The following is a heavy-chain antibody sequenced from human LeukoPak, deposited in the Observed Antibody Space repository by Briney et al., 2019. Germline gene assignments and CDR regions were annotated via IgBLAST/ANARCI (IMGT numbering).Heavy chain of an antibody. D-gene: IGHD3-22*01. Sequence: SETLSLTCAVYGGSFSGYYWSWIRQPPGKGLEWIGEINHSGSTNYNPSLKSRVTISVDTSKNQFSLRLSSVTAADTAVYYCAREVRNDSSGYYYAEYDYWAREPWSPSPQ. CDR2: INHSGST. CDR3: AREVRNDSSGYYYAEYDY. CDR1: GGSFSGYY. V-gene: IGHV4-34*01. J-gene: IGHJ4*02.